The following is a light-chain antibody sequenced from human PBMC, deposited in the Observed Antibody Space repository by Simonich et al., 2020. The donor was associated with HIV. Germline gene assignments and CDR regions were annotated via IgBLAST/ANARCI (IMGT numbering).Light chain of an antibody. CDR2: DVR. J-gene: IGLJ2*01. CDR3: TSYTSSSTLV. V-gene: IGLV2-14*01. CDR1: SSDIGTYNY. Sequence: QSALTQPASVSGSPGQSITISCTGTSSDIGTYNYVSWYQQHPGKAPKLMIYDVRKRPSGVSNRFSGSKSGNTASLTISGLQAEDEADYYCTSYTSSSTLVFGGGTKLTVL.